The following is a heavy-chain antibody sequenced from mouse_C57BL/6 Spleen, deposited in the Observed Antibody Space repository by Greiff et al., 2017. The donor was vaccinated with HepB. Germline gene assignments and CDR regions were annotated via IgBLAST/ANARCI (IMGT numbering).Heavy chain of an antibody. CDR2: IWSGGST. V-gene: IGHV2-4*01. D-gene: IGHD1-1*02. Sequence: VQLQESGPGLVQPSQSLSITCTVSGFSLTSYGVHWVRQPPGKGLEWLGVIWSGGSTDYNAAFISRLSISKDNSKSQVFFKMNSLQADDTAIYYCAKWEVYGPYAMDYWGQGTSVTVSS. J-gene: IGHJ4*01. CDR3: AKWEVYGPYAMDY. CDR1: GFSLTSYG.